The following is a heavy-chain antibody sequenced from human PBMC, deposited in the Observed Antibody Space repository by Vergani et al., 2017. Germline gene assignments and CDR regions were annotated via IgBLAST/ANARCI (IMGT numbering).Heavy chain of an antibody. CDR1: GGTFSSYA. CDR2: IIPIFGTA. CDR3: ARDRVGATSPHNGFDP. V-gene: IGHV1-69*13. D-gene: IGHD1-26*01. Sequence: QVQLVQSGAEVKKPGSSVKVSCKASGGTFSSYAISWVRQAPGQGLEWMGGIIPIFGTANYAQKIQGRVTITADESTSTAYMELSSLISEDTAVYYCARDRVGATSPHNGFDPWGQGTLVTVSS. J-gene: IGHJ5*02.